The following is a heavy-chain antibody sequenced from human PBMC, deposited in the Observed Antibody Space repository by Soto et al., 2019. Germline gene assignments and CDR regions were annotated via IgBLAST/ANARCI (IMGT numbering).Heavy chain of an antibody. J-gene: IGHJ5*02. D-gene: IGHD2-2*01. CDR2: INHSGST. V-gene: IGHV4-34*01. CDR3: GRAPQVFRSTSCIPPDNSGSAP. CDR1: GGSFSGYY. Sequence: SETLSLTCAVYGGSFSGYYWSWIRQPPGKGLEWIGEINHSGSTNYNPSLKSRVTISVDTSKNQFSLKLSSVTAADTAVYYCGRAPQVFRSTSCIPPDNSGSAPWGGGPLVPVSP.